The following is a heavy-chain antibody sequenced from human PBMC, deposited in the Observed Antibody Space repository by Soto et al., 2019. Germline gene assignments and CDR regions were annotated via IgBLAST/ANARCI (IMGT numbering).Heavy chain of an antibody. D-gene: IGHD3-22*01. J-gene: IGHJ4*02. CDR1: GFTFSDHY. V-gene: IGHV3-72*01. CDR3: AGGGEYYDSRGSDY. CDR2: TRNKANSYTT. Sequence: EVQLVESGGGLVQPGGSLRLSCAASGFTFSDHYMDWVRQAPGKGLEWVGRTRNKANSYTTKYAASVEGRFTISRDDSKTSLYLQMNSLKTEDTAVYYCAGGGEYYDSRGSDYWGQGTLVTVSS.